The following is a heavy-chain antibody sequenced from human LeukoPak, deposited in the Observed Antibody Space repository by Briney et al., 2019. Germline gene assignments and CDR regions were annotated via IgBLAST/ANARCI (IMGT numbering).Heavy chain of an antibody. V-gene: IGHV3-33*01. J-gene: IGHJ4*02. D-gene: IGHD1-26*01. CDR2: IWYDGSNK. Sequence: GGSLRLSCAASGFTFSSYGMHWVRQAPGKGLEWVAVIWYDGSNKYYADSVKGRFTISRDNSKNTLYLQMNSLRAEDTAVYYCAREGIVGATIYFYYWGQGTLVTVSS. CDR1: GFTFSSYG. CDR3: AREGIVGATIYFYY.